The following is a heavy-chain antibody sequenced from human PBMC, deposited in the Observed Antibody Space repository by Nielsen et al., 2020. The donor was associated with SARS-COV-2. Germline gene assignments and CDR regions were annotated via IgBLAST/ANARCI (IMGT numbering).Heavy chain of an antibody. V-gene: IGHV1-69*13. CDR2: IVPVFGTR. D-gene: IGHD1-14*01. J-gene: IGHJ4*02. CDR1: GGTFTSYA. CDR3: AREAGGQWPTYLDL. Sequence: SVKVSCKASGGTFTSYAISWVRQAPGQGLEWVGGIVPVFGTRNYAQKFQGRVTITADDSTATAYLELSSLKSDDTAVYFCAREAGGQWPTYLDLWGQGTLVTVSS.